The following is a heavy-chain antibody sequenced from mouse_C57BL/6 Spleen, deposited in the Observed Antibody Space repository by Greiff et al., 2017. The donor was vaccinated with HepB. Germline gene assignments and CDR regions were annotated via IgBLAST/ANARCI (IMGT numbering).Heavy chain of an antibody. D-gene: IGHD2-5*01. CDR2: ISSGSSTI. V-gene: IGHV5-17*01. Sequence: EVMLVESGGGLVKPGGSLKLSCAAFGFTFSDYGMHWVRQAPEKGLEWVAYISSGSSTIYYADTVKGRFTISRDNAKNTLFLQMTSLRSEDTAMYYCARAYYSNPGYFDVWGTGTTVTVSS. CDR1: GFTFSDYG. J-gene: IGHJ1*03. CDR3: ARAYYSNPGYFDV.